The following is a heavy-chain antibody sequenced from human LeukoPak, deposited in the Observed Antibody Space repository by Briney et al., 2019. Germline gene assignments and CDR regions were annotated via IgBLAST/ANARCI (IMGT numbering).Heavy chain of an antibody. V-gene: IGHV1-8*03. CDR1: GYTFTSYY. D-gene: IGHD3-10*01. Sequence: GASVKVSCKASGYTFTSYYMHWVRQATGQGLEWMGWMNPNSGNTGYAQKFQGRVTITRDTSISTAYMELSSLRSEDTAVYYCATGEKGTSDYWGQGTLVTVSS. CDR2: MNPNSGNT. CDR3: ATGEKGTSDY. J-gene: IGHJ4*02.